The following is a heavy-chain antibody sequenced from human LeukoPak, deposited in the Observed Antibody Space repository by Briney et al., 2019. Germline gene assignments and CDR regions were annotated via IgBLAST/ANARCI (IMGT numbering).Heavy chain of an antibody. J-gene: IGHJ1*01. D-gene: IGHD3-3*01. CDR3: ARWSGGQQYFQH. V-gene: IGHV4-39*07. Sequence: PSETLSLTCTVSSGSISSSNYYWAWIRQPPGKGLEWIGIINHSGRAYYTPSLKSRITISVDTSKNQFSLKLTSLTAADTAVYYCARWSGGQQYFQHWGQGTLVTVSS. CDR2: INHSGRA. CDR1: SGSISSSNYY.